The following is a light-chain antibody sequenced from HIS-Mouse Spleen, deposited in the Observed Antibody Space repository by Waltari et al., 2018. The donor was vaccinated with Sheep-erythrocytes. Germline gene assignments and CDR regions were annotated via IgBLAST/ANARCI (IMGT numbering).Light chain of an antibody. CDR3: SSYAGSNNFV. V-gene: IGLV2-8*01. CDR2: EVS. Sequence: QSALTQPPSASGSPGQSVTISCTGTSSDVGGYNYVSWYQQHPGKAPKLMFYEVSKRPWRLPDRFSGSKSGNAASLTVSGLHAEDAADYYCSSYAGSNNFVFGTGTKVTVL. J-gene: IGLJ1*01. CDR1: SSDVGGYNY.